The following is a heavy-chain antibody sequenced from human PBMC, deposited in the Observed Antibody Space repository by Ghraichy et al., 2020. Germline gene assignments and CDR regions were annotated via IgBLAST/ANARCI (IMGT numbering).Heavy chain of an antibody. CDR3: ARVPPPTYCGGDCALFDY. V-gene: IGHV1-2*02. CDR1: GYTFTGYY. D-gene: IGHD2-21*01. J-gene: IGHJ4*02. CDR2: INPNSGGT. Sequence: ASVKVSCKASGYTFTGYYMHWVRQAPGQGLEWMGWINPNSGGTNYAQKFQGRVTMTRDTSISTAYMELSRLRSDDTAVYYCARVPPPTYCGGDCALFDYWGQGTLVTVSS.